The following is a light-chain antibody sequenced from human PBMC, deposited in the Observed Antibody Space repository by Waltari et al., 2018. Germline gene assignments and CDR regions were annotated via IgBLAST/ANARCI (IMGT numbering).Light chain of an antibody. CDR1: QSVSSY. CDR2: GAS. Sequence: VILTPSPATLSLSPGERATPSCRASQSVSSYLAWYQQKPGQAPRLLIYGASSRATGIPDRFSGSGSGTEFTLTISSLEPEDFAVYYCQKYSSSPLTFGGGTKVEIK. V-gene: IGKV3-20*01. J-gene: IGKJ4*01. CDR3: QKYSSSPLT.